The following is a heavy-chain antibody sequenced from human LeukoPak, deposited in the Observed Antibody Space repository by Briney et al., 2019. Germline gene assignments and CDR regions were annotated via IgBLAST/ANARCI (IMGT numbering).Heavy chain of an antibody. J-gene: IGHJ4*02. V-gene: IGHV1-2*06. Sequence: ASVKVSCKASGYTFTDYYIHWVRQAPGQGLEWMGRINPNSGGTNYAQKFQGRVTMSRDTSISTAYMELSRLKSDDTAVYYCASPHDYGDFGRFDYWGQGTLVTVSS. CDR2: INPNSGGT. CDR3: ASPHDYGDFGRFDY. D-gene: IGHD4-17*01. CDR1: GYTFTDYY.